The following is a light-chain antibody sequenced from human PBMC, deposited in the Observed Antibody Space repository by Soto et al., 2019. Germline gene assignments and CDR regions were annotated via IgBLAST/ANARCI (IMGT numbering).Light chain of an antibody. J-gene: IGKJ4*02. CDR2: AAS. CDR3: QQANGFPLT. Sequence: DIEMTQSPSSVSASVGDTVTITCRASRDVRDWLAWYQQRPGTAPKVLIYAASTLQSGVPSRFSGSGSGTLFALTISSLQPEDFATYYCQQANGFPLTFGGGTKVDIK. CDR1: RDVRDW. V-gene: IGKV1-12*01.